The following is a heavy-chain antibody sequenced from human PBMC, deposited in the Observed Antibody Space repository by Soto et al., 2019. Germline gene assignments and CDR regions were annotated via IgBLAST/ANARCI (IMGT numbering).Heavy chain of an antibody. CDR3: ARSATFPYYYNAMDV. CDR2: ISAYNDDT. J-gene: IGHJ6*02. Sequence: APVKVSCKASGYTFTTYGISWVRQAPGQGLEWMGWISAYNDDTNYIQKLQGRVTMTTDTSTNTAYMELRSLRSDDTAVYYCARSATFPYYYNAMDVWGQGTTVTVSS. CDR1: GYTFTTYG. V-gene: IGHV1-18*01.